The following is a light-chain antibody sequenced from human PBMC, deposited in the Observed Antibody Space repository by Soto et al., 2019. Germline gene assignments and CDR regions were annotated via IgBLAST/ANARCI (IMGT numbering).Light chain of an antibody. Sequence: QSVLTQPPSVSGAPGQRVTISCTGRSSNIGAGYDVHWYQQLPGTAPRLLIYGNSNRPSGVPDRFSGSKSGTSASLAITGLQAEDEADYYCQSYDSGLSGYVFGAGTKVTVL. CDR3: QSYDSGLSGYV. CDR1: SSNIGAGYD. J-gene: IGLJ1*01. V-gene: IGLV1-40*01. CDR2: GNS.